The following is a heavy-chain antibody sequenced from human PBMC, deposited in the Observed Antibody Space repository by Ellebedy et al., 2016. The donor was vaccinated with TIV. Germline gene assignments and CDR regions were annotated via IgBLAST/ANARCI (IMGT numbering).Heavy chain of an antibody. CDR1: GFTFSSYA. V-gene: IGHV3-23*01. J-gene: IGHJ4*02. CDR3: AKISDYDFWSGYYYFDY. Sequence: GESLKISXAASGFTFSSYAMSWVRQAPGKGLEWVSGISSSGGNIYYADSVKGRFTISRDNSKNTLYLQMNSLRAEDTAVYYCAKISDYDFWSGYYYFDYWGQGTLVTVSS. D-gene: IGHD3-3*01. CDR2: ISSSGGNI.